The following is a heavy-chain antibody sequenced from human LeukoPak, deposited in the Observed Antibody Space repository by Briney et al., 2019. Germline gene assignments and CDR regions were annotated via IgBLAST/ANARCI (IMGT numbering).Heavy chain of an antibody. CDR3: ARITDRTIFGEIMHGFDI. CDR2: IYYNGRT. V-gene: IGHV4-38-2*02. CDR1: GYSISSGSY. J-gene: IGHJ3*02. Sequence: SQTLSLTCTVSGYSISSGSYWAWIRQPPGKGLEWIGNIYYNGRTYYSPSLKSRGTMSVDTSNNQFSLKLSSVTAADTAVYYCARITDRTIFGEIMHGFDIWGQGTPVTVSS. D-gene: IGHD3-3*01.